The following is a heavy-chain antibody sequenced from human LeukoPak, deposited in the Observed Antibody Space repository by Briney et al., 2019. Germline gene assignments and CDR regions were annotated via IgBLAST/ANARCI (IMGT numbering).Heavy chain of an antibody. Sequence: SETLSLTCTVSGGSISSSSYYWGWIRQPPGKGLEWIGNIYHSGSTYYNPPLKSRVTISVDTSKNRFSLKVSSVTAADTGVYYCARGIVATDSHYYMDVWGKGTTVTVSS. CDR3: ARGIVATDSHYYMDV. V-gene: IGHV4-39*07. J-gene: IGHJ6*03. CDR1: GGSISSSSYY. D-gene: IGHD2/OR15-2a*01. CDR2: IYHSGST.